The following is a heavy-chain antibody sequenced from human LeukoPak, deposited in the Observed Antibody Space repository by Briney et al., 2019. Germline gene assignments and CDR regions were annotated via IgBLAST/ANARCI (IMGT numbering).Heavy chain of an antibody. Sequence: SETLSLTCAVYGGSFSGYYWSWIRQPAGKGLEWIGRIYTSGSTNYNPSLKSRVTMSVDTSKNQFSLKLSSVTAADTAVYYCARERSSGWSFDYWGQGTLVTVSS. CDR2: IYTSGST. V-gene: IGHV4-4*07. CDR1: GGSFSGYY. CDR3: ARERSSGWSFDY. J-gene: IGHJ4*02. D-gene: IGHD6-19*01.